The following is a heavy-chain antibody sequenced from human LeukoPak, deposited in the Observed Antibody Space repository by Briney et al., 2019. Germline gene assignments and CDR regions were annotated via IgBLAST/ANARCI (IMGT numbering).Heavy chain of an antibody. Sequence: GGSLRLSCAASGFTFDDYGMSWVRQAPGKGLEWVSGINWSGGSTAYADSVKGRFTISRDNAKNSLYLQMNSLRAEDTALYYCARVPIIYYSYGFDYWGQGTLVTVSS. V-gene: IGHV3-20*04. J-gene: IGHJ4*02. CDR3: ARVPIIYYSYGFDY. CDR2: INWSGGST. CDR1: GFTFDDYG. D-gene: IGHD5-18*01.